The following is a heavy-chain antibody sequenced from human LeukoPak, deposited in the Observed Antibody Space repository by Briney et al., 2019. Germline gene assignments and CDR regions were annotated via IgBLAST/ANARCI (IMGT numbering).Heavy chain of an antibody. Sequence: NSSETLSLTCSVSGGSISSYYWSWIRQPAGKGLEWIGRFYTSGSTNYNPSLKSRVTISVDTSKNQFSLKLSSVTAADTAVYYCARDPNSALWGQGTPVTVSS. CDR3: ARDPNSAL. V-gene: IGHV4-4*07. CDR1: GGSISSYY. CDR2: FYTSGST. D-gene: IGHD4-23*01. J-gene: IGHJ4*02.